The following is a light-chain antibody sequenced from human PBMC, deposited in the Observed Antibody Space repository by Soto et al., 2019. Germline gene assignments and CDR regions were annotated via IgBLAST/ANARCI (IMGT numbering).Light chain of an antibody. Sequence: DVVMTQTPLSLSVAPGQPASISCKSSQSLLHITGETFLFWYLQKPGQSPQLLIYEVSTRVSGVPARFSATGSETDFTLTISGLQSEDSAVYFCQQYNNWPFSFGQGTRLEIK. V-gene: IGKV2-29*01. CDR2: EVS. CDR1: QSLLHITGETF. CDR3: QQYNNWPFS. J-gene: IGKJ5*01.